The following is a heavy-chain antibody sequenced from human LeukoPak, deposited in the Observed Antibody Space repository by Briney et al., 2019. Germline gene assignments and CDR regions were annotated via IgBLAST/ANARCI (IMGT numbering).Heavy chain of an antibody. CDR2: FSGSGGTT. CDR1: GFTFSSYA. J-gene: IGHJ6*03. V-gene: IGHV3-23*01. Sequence: SGGSLRLSCAASGFTFSSYAMNWVRQAPGRGLEWVSGFSGSGGTTYYADSVKGRFTISRDNARNSLYLQMNSLRVEDTALYYCARTGSGHCSGSTSCYTGYYSYYMDVWGKGTTVTVSS. D-gene: IGHD2-2*02. CDR3: ARTGSGHCSGSTSCYTGYYSYYMDV.